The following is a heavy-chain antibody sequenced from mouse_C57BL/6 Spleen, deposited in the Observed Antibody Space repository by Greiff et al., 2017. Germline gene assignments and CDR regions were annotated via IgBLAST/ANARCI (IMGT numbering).Heavy chain of an antibody. Sequence: QVQLQQSGAELVMPGASVKLSCKASGYTFTSYWMHWVKQRPGQGLEWIGEIDPSDSYTNYNQKFKGKSTLTVDKSSSTAYMQLSSLTSEDSAVYYCARSNYRNYPFAYWGQGTLVTVSA. CDR3: ARSNYRNYPFAY. J-gene: IGHJ3*01. CDR1: GYTFTSYW. D-gene: IGHD2-5*01. CDR2: IDPSDSYT. V-gene: IGHV1-69*01.